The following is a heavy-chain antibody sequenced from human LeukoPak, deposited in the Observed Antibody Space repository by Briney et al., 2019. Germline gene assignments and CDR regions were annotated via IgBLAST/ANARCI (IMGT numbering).Heavy chain of an antibody. CDR2: ISYDGSNK. V-gene: IGHV3-30-3*01. J-gene: IGHJ4*02. D-gene: IGHD4-17*01. Sequence: GGSLRLSCAASGFTFSSYAMHWVRQAPGKGLEWVAVISYDGSNKYYADSVKGRFTISRDNAKNSLYLQMNSLRAEDTAVYYCARVAPTVTTPFDYWGQGALVTVSS. CDR3: ARVAPTVTTPFDY. CDR1: GFTFSSYA.